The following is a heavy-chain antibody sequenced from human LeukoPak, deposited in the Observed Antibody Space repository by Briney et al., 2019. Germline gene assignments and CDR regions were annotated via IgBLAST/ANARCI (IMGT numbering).Heavy chain of an antibody. CDR3: ARALPTGVTAIPVYGMDV. J-gene: IGHJ6*02. CDR2: IKQDGSEK. Sequence: GGSLRLSCAASGFTFSSYWMSWVRQAPGKGLEWVANIKQDGSEKYYVDSVKGRFTISRDNAKNSLYLQMNSLRAEDTAAYYCARALPTGVTAIPVYGMDVWGQGTTVTVSS. V-gene: IGHV3-7*04. D-gene: IGHD2-21*02. CDR1: GFTFSSYW.